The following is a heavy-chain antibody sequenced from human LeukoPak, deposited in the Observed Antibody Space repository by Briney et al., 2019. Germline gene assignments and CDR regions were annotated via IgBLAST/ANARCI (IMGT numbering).Heavy chain of an antibody. Sequence: ASVKVSCKASGYTFTSYGISWVRQAPGQGLEWMGFTSADNGHTNYVQKFQGRVTMTTDTSTNTAYMELRSLRFDDTAMYYCARDYFSDYVFDFWGQGTLITVSP. CDR1: GYTFTSYG. J-gene: IGHJ4*02. D-gene: IGHD3-10*02. CDR2: TSADNGHT. CDR3: ARDYFSDYVFDF. V-gene: IGHV1-18*01.